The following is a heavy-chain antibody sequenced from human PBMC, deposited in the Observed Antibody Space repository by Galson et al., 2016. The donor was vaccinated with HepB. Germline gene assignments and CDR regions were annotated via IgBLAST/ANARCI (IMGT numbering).Heavy chain of an antibody. D-gene: IGHD1-26*01. CDR3: ARRASGSSSWGLWFDP. CDR2: IYYGGNT. CDR1: GGSINSSNYY. Sequence: SETLSLTCTVSGGSINSSNYYWDWIRQPPGKGLEWIVSIYYGGNTYYNPSLKSRVTIFVDTSKNQFSLKLASVTAADTAVYYCARRASGSSSWGLWFDPWGQGALVTVSS. J-gene: IGHJ5*02. V-gene: IGHV4-39*01.